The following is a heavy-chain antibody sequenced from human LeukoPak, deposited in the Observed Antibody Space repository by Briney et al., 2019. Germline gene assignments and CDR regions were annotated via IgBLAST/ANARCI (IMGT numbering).Heavy chain of an antibody. CDR1: GFTFSGSA. V-gene: IGHV3-73*01. CDR3: SGVVTTLYY. Sequence: GGSLTLSCAASGFTFSGSAIHWVRQASGKGLEWVGRIGTTADNYATAYAASVKGRFTISRDDSKNTAYLQMNGLKTEDTAVYYCSGVVTTLYYWGQGTLVTVSS. D-gene: IGHD2-21*02. CDR2: IGTTADNYAT. J-gene: IGHJ4*02.